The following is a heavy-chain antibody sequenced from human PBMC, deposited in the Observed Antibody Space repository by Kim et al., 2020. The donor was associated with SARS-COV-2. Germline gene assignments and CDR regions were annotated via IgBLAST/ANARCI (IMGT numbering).Heavy chain of an antibody. Sequence: ASVKVSCKASGYTFTSYYMHWVRQAPGQGLEWMGIINPSGGSTSYAQKFQGRVTMTRDTSTSTVYMELSSLRSEDTAVYYCARGVIDFWSGTRSWYFDYWGQGTLVTVSS. CDR3: ARGVIDFWSGTRSWYFDY. CDR2: INPSGGST. V-gene: IGHV1-46*01. D-gene: IGHD3-3*01. CDR1: GYTFTSYY. J-gene: IGHJ4*02.